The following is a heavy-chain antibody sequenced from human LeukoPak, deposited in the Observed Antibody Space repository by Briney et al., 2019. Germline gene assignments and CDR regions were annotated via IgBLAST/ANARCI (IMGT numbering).Heavy chain of an antibody. V-gene: IGHV1-2*02. CDR2: INPNSGGT. CDR1: GYTFTSYG. Sequence: ASVKVSCKASGYTFTSYGISWVRQAPGQGLEWMGWINPNSGGTNYAQKFQGRVTMTRDTSISTAYMELSRLRSDDTAVYYCARAQDYYGSGSYYKRGSVDYWGQGTLVTVSS. CDR3: ARAQDYYGSGSYYKRGSVDY. D-gene: IGHD3-10*01. J-gene: IGHJ4*02.